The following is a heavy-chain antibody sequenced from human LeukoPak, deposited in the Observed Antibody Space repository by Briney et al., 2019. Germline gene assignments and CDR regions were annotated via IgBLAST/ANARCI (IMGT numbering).Heavy chain of an antibody. D-gene: IGHD3-22*01. J-gene: IGHJ4*02. Sequence: SETLSLTCTVSGGSISSGGYYWSWIRQHPGKGLEWIGHIYYSGSTYYNPSLKSRVTISVDTSKNQFSLKLSSVTAADTAVYYCARDNSGYGFDYWGQGTLVTVSS. V-gene: IGHV4-31*03. CDR1: GGSISSGGYY. CDR2: IYYSGST. CDR3: ARDNSGYGFDY.